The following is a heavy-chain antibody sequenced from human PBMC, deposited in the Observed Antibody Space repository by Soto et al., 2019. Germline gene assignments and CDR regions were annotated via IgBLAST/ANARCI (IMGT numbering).Heavy chain of an antibody. CDR1: GGSISSSYDY. D-gene: IGHD2-2*01. Sequence: SETLSLTCTVSGGSISSSYDYWGWIRQPPGKGLEWIGSIHHGGSVFYNPSLKSRVTMSVDTSKNQFSLKLGSVTAADTAVYYGAVPFCGSTSCPVDYWGQGTLVTVSS. CDR3: AVPFCGSTSCPVDY. V-gene: IGHV4-39*01. CDR2: IHHGGSV. J-gene: IGHJ4*02.